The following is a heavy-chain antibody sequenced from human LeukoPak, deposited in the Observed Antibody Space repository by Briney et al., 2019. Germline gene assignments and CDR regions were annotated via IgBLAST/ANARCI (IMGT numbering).Heavy chain of an antibody. J-gene: IGHJ5*02. Sequence: GPSVKVSCKASGGTVSSYAISWVRQAPGQGLEWMGGIIPIFGTANYAQKFQGRVTITADESTSTAYMELSSLRSEDTAVYYCARVVAARLILGWFDPWGQGTLVTVSS. CDR1: GGTVSSYA. D-gene: IGHD6-6*01. V-gene: IGHV1-69*01. CDR2: IIPIFGTA. CDR3: ARVVAARLILGWFDP.